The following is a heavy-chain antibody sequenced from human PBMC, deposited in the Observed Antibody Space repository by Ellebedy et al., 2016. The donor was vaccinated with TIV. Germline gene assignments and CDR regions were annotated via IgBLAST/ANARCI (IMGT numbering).Heavy chain of an antibody. D-gene: IGHD2-15*01. V-gene: IGHV4-39*01. CDR1: GNSITSANFF. J-gene: IGHJ5*02. Sequence: MPSETLSLTCTVSGNSITSANFFWGWLRQPPGMGLEWSGSYYHAGTTHYNPSLKSRATISEDTSKNQFSLRPTSVTAADTAVYYCARSRHYCSGGTCYPNWFDPWGQGTLVTVSS. CDR3: ARSRHYCSGGTCYPNWFDP. CDR2: YYHAGTT.